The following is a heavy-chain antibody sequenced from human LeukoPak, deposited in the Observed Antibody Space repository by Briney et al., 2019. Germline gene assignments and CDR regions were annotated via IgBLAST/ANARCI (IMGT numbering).Heavy chain of an antibody. J-gene: IGHJ4*02. V-gene: IGHV3-23*01. CDR2: IEYSETST. D-gene: IGHD3-22*01. CDR1: GFTLSSYE. CDR3: ARLRSGYYADY. Sequence: GGSLRLSCTVSGFTLSSYEMSWIRQAPGKGLEWVSSIEYSETSTHYADAVKGRFTISRDNSKNTLYLQLSSLSDEDTAVYYCARLRSGYYADYWGQGTLVTVSS.